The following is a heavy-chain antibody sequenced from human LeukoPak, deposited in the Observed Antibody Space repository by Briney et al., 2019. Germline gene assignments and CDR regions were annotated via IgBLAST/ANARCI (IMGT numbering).Heavy chain of an antibody. CDR2: INWNNGGI. CDR1: GFTFADHA. CDR3: AKDIADTMRYFDY. V-gene: IGHV3-9*01. D-gene: IGHD3-22*01. Sequence: GGSLRLSCVASGFTFADHAMHWVRLAPGQGLEWVTGINWNNGGIVYAASVKGRFTVSRDNAKNSLYLQMNSLRAEDTALYYCAKDIADTMRYFDYWGQGTLVTVSS. J-gene: IGHJ4*02.